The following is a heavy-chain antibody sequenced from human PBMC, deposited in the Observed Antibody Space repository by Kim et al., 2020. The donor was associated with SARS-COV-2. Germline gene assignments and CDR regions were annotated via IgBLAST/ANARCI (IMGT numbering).Heavy chain of an antibody. CDR3: ARDLLGYCSSTSCRNFDY. CDR1: GYTFTSYA. CDR2: INTNTGNP. Sequence: ASVKVSCKASGYTFTSYAMNWVRQAPGQGLEWMGWINTNTGNPTYAQGFTGRFVFSLDTSVSTAYLQISSLKAEDTAVYYCARDLLGYCSSTSCRNFDYWGQGTLVTVSS. V-gene: IGHV7-4-1*02. J-gene: IGHJ4*02. D-gene: IGHD2-2*01.